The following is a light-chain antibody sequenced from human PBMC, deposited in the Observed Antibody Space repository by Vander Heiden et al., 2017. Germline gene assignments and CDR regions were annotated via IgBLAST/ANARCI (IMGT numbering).Light chain of an antibody. CDR2: STN. CDR1: SGPVSTSYY. CDR3: VLYLGSGISV. J-gene: IGLJ3*02. Sequence: QTVVTQEPPFSVSPGGTVTLTCGLSSGPVSTSYYPSWYQQTPGQAPRTLIYSTNTRSSGVPDRFSGSILGNKAALTITGAQAEDESDYYCVLYLGSGISVFGGGTKLTVL. V-gene: IGLV8-61*01.